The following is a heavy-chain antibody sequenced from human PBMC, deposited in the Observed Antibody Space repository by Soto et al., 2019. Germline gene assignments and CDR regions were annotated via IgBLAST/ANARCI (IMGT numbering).Heavy chain of an antibody. CDR3: TNNFV. V-gene: IGHV3-73*01. Sequence: VQVGQFGGGLVQPGRSLKLSCAASGFAFNDSAMHWVRQASGKGLEWVARVRSKTNNYATAYPVSVRGRFTVSRDDSMGTTYLQMNSLKTEDTAMYYCTNNFVWGQGVLVTVSS. CDR1: GFAFNDSA. CDR2: VRSKTNNYAT. D-gene: IGHD2-15*01. J-gene: IGHJ4*02.